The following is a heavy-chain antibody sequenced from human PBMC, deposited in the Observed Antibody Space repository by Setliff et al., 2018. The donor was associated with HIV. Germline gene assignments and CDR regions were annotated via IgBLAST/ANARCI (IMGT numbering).Heavy chain of an antibody. CDR2: ISGSGSVI. J-gene: IGHJ4*02. CDR3: AKDYSSGWFDY. CDR1: GGSIGIRSYF. Sequence: PSETLSLTCTVSGGSIGIRSYFWGWIRQPPGKGLEWVSYISGSGSVIFYADSVKGRFTISRDNAKNSLYLQMNSLRAEDTAVYYCAKDYSSGWFDYWGQGTLVTVSS. V-gene: IGHV3-11*01. D-gene: IGHD6-19*01.